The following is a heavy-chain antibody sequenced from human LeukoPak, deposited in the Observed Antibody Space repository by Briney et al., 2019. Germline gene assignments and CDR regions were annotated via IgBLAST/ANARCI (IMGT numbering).Heavy chain of an antibody. CDR2: INPNSGGT. CDR3: ARIPDSSSWEEFDY. D-gene: IGHD6-13*01. Sequence: ASVKGSCKASGYTFTGYYMHWVRPAPGQGLEWMGWINPNSGGTNYAQKFQGRVTMTRDTSISTAYMELSRLRSDDTAVYYCARIPDSSSWEEFDYWGQGTLVTVSS. CDR1: GYTFTGYY. V-gene: IGHV1-2*02. J-gene: IGHJ4*02.